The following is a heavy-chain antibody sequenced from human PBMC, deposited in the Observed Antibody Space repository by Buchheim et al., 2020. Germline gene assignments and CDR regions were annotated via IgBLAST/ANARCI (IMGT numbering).Heavy chain of an antibody. D-gene: IGHD6-19*01. Sequence: EVQLLESGGGLVQPGGSLRLSCAASGFPFSSYAMNWVRQAPGKGLEWLSYISGGGTSTYYADSVKGRFTISRDNSKNTLYLQMNSLRAEDTAVYYCAKAYTTGWSNWFDPWGQGTL. CDR3: AKAYTTGWSNWFDP. J-gene: IGHJ5*02. V-gene: IGHV3-23*01. CDR1: GFPFSSYA. CDR2: ISGGGTST.